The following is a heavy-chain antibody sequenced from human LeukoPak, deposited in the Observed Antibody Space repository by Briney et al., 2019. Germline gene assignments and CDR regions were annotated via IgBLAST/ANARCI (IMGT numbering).Heavy chain of an antibody. CDR3: ARVQGYCTDGRCLF. D-gene: IGHD2-8*01. CDR1: GYTFTGYH. CDR2: INPNNGDT. J-gene: IGHJ4*02. V-gene: IGHV1-2*02. Sequence: ASVKVSCKASGYTFTGYHIHWVRQAPGQGLEWMGWINPNNGDTKYSQKFNGRVTMTRDTSISTAYMEMSRRRSDATAVYYCARVQGYCTDGRCLFWGQGTLVTVSS.